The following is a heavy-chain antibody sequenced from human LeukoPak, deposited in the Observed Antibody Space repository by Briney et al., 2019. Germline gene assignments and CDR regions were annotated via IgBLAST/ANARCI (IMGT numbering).Heavy chain of an antibody. CDR2: ISYDGSNK. CDR3: AKGRGWEASYYYYYMDV. D-gene: IGHD1-26*01. J-gene: IGHJ6*03. V-gene: IGHV3-30*04. CDR1: GFTFSNYA. Sequence: GGSLRLSCAASGFTFSNYAMHWVRQAPGKGLEWVAVISYDGSNKYYADSVKGRFTISRDNSKNTLYLQMNSLRAEDTAVYYCAKGRGWEASYYYYYMDVWGKGTTVTISS.